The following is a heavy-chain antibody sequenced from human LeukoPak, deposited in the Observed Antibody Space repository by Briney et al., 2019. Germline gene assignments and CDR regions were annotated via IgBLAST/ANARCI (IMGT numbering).Heavy chain of an antibody. CDR2: SGSGGDT. J-gene: IGHJ4*02. D-gene: IGHD1-26*01. V-gene: IGHV3-53*01. Sequence: GGSLRLSCAASGFTVSSNYMSWVRQAPGKGLEWVSVSGSGGDTYYVDSVKGRFTISRDNSKNTLYLQMNSPRAEDTAVYYCAKARGGTYRTYYFDYWGQGTLVTVSS. CDR3: AKARGGTYRTYYFDY. CDR1: GFTVSSNY.